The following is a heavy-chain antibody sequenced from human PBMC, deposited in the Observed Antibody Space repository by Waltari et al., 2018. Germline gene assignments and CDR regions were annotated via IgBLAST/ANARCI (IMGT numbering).Heavy chain of an antibody. J-gene: IGHJ4*02. V-gene: IGHV4-38-2*01. CDR3: ARWFHGDSPSHFDY. Sequence: QVQLQESGPGLVKPSETLSLTCAVSGSSFSSGYYWGWIRQPPGKRLEFIGSIYHSGTTYDNPSPKSRVTILLDTSKTQFSLMLRFVTAADTAVYFCARWFHGDSPSHFDYWGQGTLVTVSS. CDR2: IYHSGTT. D-gene: IGHD2-21*02. CDR1: GSSFSSGYY.